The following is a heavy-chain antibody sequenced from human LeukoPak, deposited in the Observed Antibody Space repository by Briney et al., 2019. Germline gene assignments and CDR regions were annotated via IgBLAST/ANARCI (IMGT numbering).Heavy chain of an antibody. D-gene: IGHD3-3*01. CDR1: GYTFTGYY. CDR2: INPNSGGT. V-gene: IGHV1-2*02. J-gene: IGHJ6*02. CDR3: ARDTDDFWSGGMDV. Sequence: AASVKVSCKASGYTFTGYYMHWVRQAPGQGLEWMGWINPNSGGTNYAQKFQGRVTMTRDTSISTAYMELSRLRSDDTAVYYCARDTDDFWSGGMDVWGQGTTVTVSS.